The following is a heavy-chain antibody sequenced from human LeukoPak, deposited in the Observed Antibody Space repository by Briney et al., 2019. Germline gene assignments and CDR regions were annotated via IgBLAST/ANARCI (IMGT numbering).Heavy chain of an antibody. CDR2: IKQDGSEK. CDR3: ARGAYYYNSGDAFDV. D-gene: IGHD3-10*01. V-gene: IGHV3-7*01. Sequence: PGGSLRLSCAASGFTFSSYWMSWVRQAPGKGLEWVANIKQDGSEKYYVDSVKGRFTISRDNARNSLYLQMNSLRVEDTAVYYCARGAYYYNSGDAFDVWGQGTMVTVSS. J-gene: IGHJ3*01. CDR1: GFTFSSYW.